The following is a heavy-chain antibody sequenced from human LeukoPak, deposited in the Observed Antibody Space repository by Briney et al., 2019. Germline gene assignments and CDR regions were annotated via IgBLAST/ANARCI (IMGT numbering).Heavy chain of an antibody. CDR2: MNPNSGNT. CDR1: GYTFTSYD. J-gene: IGHJ4*02. CDR3: ARHGAYYGSGSYYYFDY. V-gene: IGHV1-8*01. Sequence: ASVKVSCKASGYTFTSYDINWVRQATGQGLEWMGWMNPNSGNTGYAQKFQGRVTITADESTSTAYMELSSLRSEDTAVYYCARHGAYYGSGSYYYFDYWGQGTLVTVSS. D-gene: IGHD3-10*01.